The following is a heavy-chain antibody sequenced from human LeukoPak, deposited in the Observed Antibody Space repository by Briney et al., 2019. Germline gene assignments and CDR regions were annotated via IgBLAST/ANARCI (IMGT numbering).Heavy chain of an antibody. CDR3: AKDARRSSGWYFFDH. D-gene: IGHD6-19*01. V-gene: IGHV3-23*01. CDR1: GFAFSSQD. J-gene: IGHJ4*02. Sequence: GGSLRLSCAASGFAFSSQDMGWVRQAPGKGLEWVSAISDSGDRTYYVDSVKGRFTISRDNSKNTLHLQMNSLRADDTAVYYCAKDARRSSGWYFFDHWGLGTLVTVSS. CDR2: ISDSGDRT.